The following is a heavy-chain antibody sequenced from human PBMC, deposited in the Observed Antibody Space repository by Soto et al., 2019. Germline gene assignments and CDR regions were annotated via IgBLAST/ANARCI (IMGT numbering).Heavy chain of an antibody. J-gene: IGHJ6*02. CDR2: IYTGGST. CDR3: AREVVTPPDYCGMDV. D-gene: IGHD2-15*01. V-gene: IGHV4-4*07. Sequence: SETLSLTCTVPGGSISSYYWSWIRQPAGKGLEWIGRIYTGGSTNYNPSLKSRVTMSVDTSKNQFSLKLSSVTAADTAVYYCAREVVTPPDYCGMDVWGQGTTVTVSS. CDR1: GGSISSYY.